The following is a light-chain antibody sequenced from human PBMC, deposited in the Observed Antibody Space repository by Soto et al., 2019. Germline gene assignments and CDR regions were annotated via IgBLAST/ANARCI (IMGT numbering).Light chain of an antibody. CDR3: QEYNAWPLT. CDR2: VAS. V-gene: IGKV3-15*01. Sequence: EIVMTQSPATLSVSPGARTTLSCRASQSVSNNLAWYQQKPGQAPRLLIYVASTRATGVPARFSGSGSGTELTLTISSLESEDFAAYYCQEYNAWPLTFGGGTKVVTK. CDR1: QSVSNN. J-gene: IGKJ4*01.